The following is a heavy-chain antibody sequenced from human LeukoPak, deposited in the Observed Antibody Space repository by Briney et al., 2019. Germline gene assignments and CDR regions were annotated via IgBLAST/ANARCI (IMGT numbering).Heavy chain of an antibody. CDR3: ARGGITIFFDP. Sequence: ASVKVSCKASANTFSTYYMHWVRQAPGQGLEWMGIINPTGGSTVYAQKFLGRVTMTRDMSTSTVYMELSSLRSEDTAVYYCARGGITIFFDPWGQGTLVTVSS. J-gene: IGHJ5*02. CDR2: INPTGGST. V-gene: IGHV1-46*01. D-gene: IGHD3-9*01. CDR1: ANTFSTYY.